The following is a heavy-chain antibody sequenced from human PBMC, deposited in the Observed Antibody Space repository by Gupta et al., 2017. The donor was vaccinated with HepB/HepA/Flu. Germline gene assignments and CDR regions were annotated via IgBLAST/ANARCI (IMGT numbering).Heavy chain of an antibody. CDR1: AFIFSNYW. D-gene: IGHD1-20*01. CDR2: IKQDGSIK. CDR3: ARKILSGSKPDYFDH. Sequence: EVQLVASGGDLVQPGGSLRVSCSASAFIFSNYWMSWVRHAPGKGLEWVANIKQDGSIKYYVDSVKGRFTISRDNAKNSLYLQMSSLRAEDTAVYYCARKILSGSKPDYFDHWGPGTLVTVSS. V-gene: IGHV3-7*01. J-gene: IGHJ4*02.